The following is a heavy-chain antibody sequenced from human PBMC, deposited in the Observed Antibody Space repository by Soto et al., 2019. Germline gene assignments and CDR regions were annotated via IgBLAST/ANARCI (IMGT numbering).Heavy chain of an antibody. V-gene: IGHV1-69*08. CDR3: ARRRYCGYDCYHKHYYGMDV. D-gene: IGHD2-21*02. CDR2: IIPVLGTT. Sequence: QVQLVQSGAEVKKPGSSVKVSCRASGDTFSSYTVNWVRQAPGRGLEWLGRIIPVLGTTDYAQKFKGRVTITADKSTNIVYMELSSLRSEGRAVYYCARRRYCGYDCYHKHYYGMDVWGQGTTVTVAS. CDR1: GDTFSSYT. J-gene: IGHJ6*02.